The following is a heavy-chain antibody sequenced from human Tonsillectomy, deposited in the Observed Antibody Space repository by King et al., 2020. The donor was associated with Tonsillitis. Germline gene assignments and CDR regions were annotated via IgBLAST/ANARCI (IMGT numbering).Heavy chain of an antibody. CDR2: ISSSSIYI. CDR3: ARPVGGGNFDY. CDR1: GFTFSSYS. V-gene: IGHV3-21*01. Sequence: VQLVESGGGLVKPGGSLRLSCAASGFTFSSYSMNWVRQAPGKGLEWVSSISSSSIYIYYADSVKGRFTISRDNAKNSLYLQMNSLIAEDTAVYYCARPVGGGNFDYWGQGTLVTVSS. J-gene: IGHJ4*02. D-gene: IGHD2-15*01.